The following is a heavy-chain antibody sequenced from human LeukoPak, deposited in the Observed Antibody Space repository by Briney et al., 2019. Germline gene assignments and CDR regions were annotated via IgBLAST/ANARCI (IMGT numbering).Heavy chain of an antibody. Sequence: SETLSLTCAVYGGSFSGYYWSWIRQPPGKGLEWIGEINHSGSTNYNPSLKSRVTISVDTSKNQFSLKLSSVTAAATAVYYCARGPPDHYFDYWGQGTLVTVSS. V-gene: IGHV4-34*01. CDR1: GGSFSGYY. CDR2: INHSGST. CDR3: ARGPPDHYFDY. J-gene: IGHJ4*02.